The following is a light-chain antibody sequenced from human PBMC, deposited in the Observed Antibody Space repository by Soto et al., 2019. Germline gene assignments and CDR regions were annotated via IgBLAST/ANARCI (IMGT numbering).Light chain of an antibody. CDR2: GAS. J-gene: IGKJ4*01. CDR1: QSVRSN. Sequence: EIVMTQSPATLSVSPGERATLSCRASQSVRSNIAWYQQKPGQAPRLLIYGASSRATGIPDRFSGSGSGTDFTLTISRLEPEDFAVYYCQQYGSSPLTFGGGTKVDIK. CDR3: QQYGSSPLT. V-gene: IGKV3-20*01.